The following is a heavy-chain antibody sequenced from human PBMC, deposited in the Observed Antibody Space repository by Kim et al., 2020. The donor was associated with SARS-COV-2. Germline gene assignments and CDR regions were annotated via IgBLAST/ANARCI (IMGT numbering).Heavy chain of an antibody. CDR2: IYYSGST. J-gene: IGHJ4*02. D-gene: IGHD2-15*01. CDR1: GGSYSNYY. CDR3: ARSVYCSGGSCYVGGYFDY. Sequence: SETLSLTCTVSGGSYSNYYWSWIRQPPGKGLEWIGHIYYSGSTNYNPFFKSRVTISVDTSKNQFSLKLSSVTAADTALYYCARSVYCSGGSCYVGGYFDYWGQGTLVTVSS. V-gene: IGHV4-59*08.